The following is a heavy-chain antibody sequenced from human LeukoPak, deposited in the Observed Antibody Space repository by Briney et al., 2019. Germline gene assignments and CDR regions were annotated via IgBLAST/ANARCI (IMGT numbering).Heavy chain of an antibody. D-gene: IGHD3-16*01. CDR3: ATTLDYGCFDP. J-gene: IGHJ5*02. CDR2: FYASGIT. V-gene: IGHV4-4*07. CDR1: GGSISSYS. Sequence: SETLSLTCTVSGGSISSYSWSWIRQPAGKGLEWIGLFYASGITNYNPSLKTRVTISVDTSKNQFPLNLRSVTAADTAIYYCATTLDYGCFDPWGQGALVTVSS.